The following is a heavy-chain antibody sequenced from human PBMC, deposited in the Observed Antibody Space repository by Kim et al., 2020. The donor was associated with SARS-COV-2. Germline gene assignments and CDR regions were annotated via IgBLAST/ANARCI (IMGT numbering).Heavy chain of an antibody. CDR3: ARDWEY. CDR2: DGSGK. D-gene: IGHD1-26*01. Sequence: DGSGKYYVDSVKGRFTISRDNAKNSLYLQMNSLRAEDTAVYYCARDWEYWGQGTLVTVSS. J-gene: IGHJ4*02. V-gene: IGHV3-7*01.